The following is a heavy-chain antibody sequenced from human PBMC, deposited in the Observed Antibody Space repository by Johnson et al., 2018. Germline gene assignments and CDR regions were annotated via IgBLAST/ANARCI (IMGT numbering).Heavy chain of an antibody. Sequence: VQLVESGGGVVQPGRSLRLSCAASGFTFSSYGMHWVRQAPGKGLEWVAVIWYDGSNKYYADSVKGRFTISRDNSKNTLYLQMNSLRAEDTTVYYCARDRSSWYFYYGMDVWGQGTTVTVSS. CDR2: IWYDGSNK. CDR1: GFTFSSYG. CDR3: ARDRSSWYFYYGMDV. D-gene: IGHD6-13*01. V-gene: IGHV3-33*01. J-gene: IGHJ6*02.